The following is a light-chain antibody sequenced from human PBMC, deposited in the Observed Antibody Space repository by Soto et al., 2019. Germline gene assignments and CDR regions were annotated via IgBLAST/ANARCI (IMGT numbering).Light chain of an antibody. J-gene: IGKJ1*01. CDR2: GAS. Sequence: EIVMTQSPATLSVSPGERATLSCRASQSVSSNLAWYQQKPGQAPRLLIYGASTRGTGIPARFSGSGSGTEFTLTISSLQSEDFAVYYCQQYNNWPPWTFGQGTQVEIK. V-gene: IGKV3-15*01. CDR1: QSVSSN. CDR3: QQYNNWPPWT.